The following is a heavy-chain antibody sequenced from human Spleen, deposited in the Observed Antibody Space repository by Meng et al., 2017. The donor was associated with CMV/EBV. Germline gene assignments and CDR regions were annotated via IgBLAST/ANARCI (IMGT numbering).Heavy chain of an antibody. CDR2: ISAYDRNP. CDR3: ARVRAYGSYYYYAMDV. CDR1: GYTSTKYG. D-gene: IGHD3-16*01. V-gene: IGHV1-18*01. Sequence: ASVKVSCKASGYTSTKYGINWMRQAPGQGLEWMGWISAYDRNPDYAQEFHGRLTMTADTSTNTASMELRSLTSDDTAVYYCARVRAYGSYYYYAMDVWGQGTTVTVSS. J-gene: IGHJ6*02.